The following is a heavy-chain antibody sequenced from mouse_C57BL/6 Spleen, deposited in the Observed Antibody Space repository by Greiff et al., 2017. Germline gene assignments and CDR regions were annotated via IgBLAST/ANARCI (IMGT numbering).Heavy chain of an antibody. Sequence: EVKVVESGGGLVKPGGSLKLSCAASGFTFSDYGMHWVRQAPEKGLEWVAYISSGSSTIYYADTVKGRFTISRDNAKNTLFLQMTSLRSEDTAMYYCARRWLRGYFDYWGQGTTLTVSS. J-gene: IGHJ2*01. CDR2: ISSGSSTI. V-gene: IGHV5-17*01. CDR3: ARRWLRGYFDY. D-gene: IGHD2-2*01. CDR1: GFTFSDYG.